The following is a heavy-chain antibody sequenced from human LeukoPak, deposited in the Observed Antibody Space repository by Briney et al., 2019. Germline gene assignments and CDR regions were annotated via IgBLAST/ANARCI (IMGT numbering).Heavy chain of an antibody. V-gene: IGHV3-48*03. D-gene: IGHD6-13*01. J-gene: IGHJ4*02. CDR2: IYSSGGNI. CDR1: GFTFSSYE. CDR3: ARRVHSSSWFAAFDS. Sequence: GGSLRLSCAASGFTFSSYEMNWVRQAPGKGLEWVSYIYSSGGNIYYADSVKGRFTISRDNAKNSLYLQMNSLRVEDTALYYCARRVHSSSWFAAFDSWGQGTLVTVSA.